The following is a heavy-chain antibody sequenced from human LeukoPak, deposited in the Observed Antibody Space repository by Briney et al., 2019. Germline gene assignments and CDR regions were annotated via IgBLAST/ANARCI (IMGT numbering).Heavy chain of an antibody. J-gene: IGHJ4*02. CDR3: ARELLGYFDY. V-gene: IGHV1-69*05. CDR1: GGTFSSYA. CDR2: IIPIFGTA. D-gene: IGHD7-27*01. Sequence: EASVKVSCKASGGTFSSYAISWVRQAPGQGLEWMGRIIPIFGTANYAQKFQGRVTITTDESTSTAYMELSSLRSEDTAVYYCARELLGYFDYWGQGTLVTVSS.